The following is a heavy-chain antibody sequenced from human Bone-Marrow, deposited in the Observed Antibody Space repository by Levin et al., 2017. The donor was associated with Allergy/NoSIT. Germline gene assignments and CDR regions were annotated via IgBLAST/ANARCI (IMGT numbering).Heavy chain of an antibody. CDR3: ARLQYTGYPFSYYYYMDI. D-gene: IGHD5-12*01. CDR1: GYDFTKYW. J-gene: IGHJ6*03. CDR2: IDPSDSYT. V-gene: IGHV5-10-1*01. Sequence: NPGGSLRLSCQTSGYDFTKYWINWVRQMPGQGLEWIGRIDPSDSYTNYSPSFRGHVFISADRSINTAYLQWGSLKASDTATYFCARLQYTGYPFSYYYYMDIWGKGTTVTVSS.